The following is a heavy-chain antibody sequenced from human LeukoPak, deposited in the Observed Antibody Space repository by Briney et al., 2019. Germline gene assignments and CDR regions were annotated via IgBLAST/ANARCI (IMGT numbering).Heavy chain of an antibody. V-gene: IGHV3-74*01. J-gene: IGHJ4*02. CDR1: GFTFSSYS. CDR3: ARDGSYSSSWYFDY. Sequence: PGGSLRLSCAASGFTFSSYSMNWVRQAPGKGLVGVSRINSDGSSTNYAASVKGRFTISRDNAKNTLYLQMNSLRAEDMAVYYCARDGSYSSSWYFDYWGQGTLVTVSS. D-gene: IGHD6-13*01. CDR2: INSDGSST.